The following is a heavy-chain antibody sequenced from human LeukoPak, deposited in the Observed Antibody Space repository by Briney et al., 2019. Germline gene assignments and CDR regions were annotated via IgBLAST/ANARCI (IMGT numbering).Heavy chain of an antibody. CDR1: GFTFSSYG. D-gene: IGHD2-15*01. CDR2: ISYDGSNK. CDR3: AKGPASRIGYCSGGSCFSIDY. Sequence: PGRSLRLSCAASGFTFSSYGMHWVRQAPGKGLEWVAVISYDGSNKYYADSVKGRFTISRDNSKNTLYLQMNSLRAEDTAVYYCAKGPASRIGYCSGGSCFSIDYWGQGTLVTVSS. J-gene: IGHJ4*02. V-gene: IGHV3-30*18.